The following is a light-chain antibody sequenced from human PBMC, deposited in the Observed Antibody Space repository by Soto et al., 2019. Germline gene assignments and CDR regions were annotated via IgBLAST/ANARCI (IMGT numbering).Light chain of an antibody. Sequence: DIQMTQFPSSLSASVGDRVTITCRASQGIRNDLGWYQQKPGKAPKRLIYAASSLQSGVPSRFSGSGSGTEFNLASSSLQPEDSATFYCLQHSTYPLTFGKGTKVEIK. V-gene: IGKV1-17*01. CDR3: LQHSTYPLT. CDR1: QGIRND. CDR2: AAS. J-gene: IGKJ1*01.